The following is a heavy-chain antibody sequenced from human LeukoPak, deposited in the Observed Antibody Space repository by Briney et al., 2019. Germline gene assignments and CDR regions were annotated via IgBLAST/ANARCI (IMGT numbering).Heavy chain of an antibody. V-gene: IGHV1-18*01. CDR3: ARAFGGDPGYYYYMDV. Sequence: GASVTVSSTASVYTFTTYGISWVRQAPGQRLEWMGWIIAYTGYTNYAQNFQGRVTMTTDTSTSTAYMELRSLRSDDTAVYYCARAFGGDPGYYYYMDVWGKGTTVSVPS. CDR1: VYTFTTYG. D-gene: IGHD3-10*01. CDR2: IIAYTGYT. J-gene: IGHJ6*03.